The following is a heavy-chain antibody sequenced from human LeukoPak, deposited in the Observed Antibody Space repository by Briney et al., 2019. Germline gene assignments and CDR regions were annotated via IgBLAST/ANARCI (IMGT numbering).Heavy chain of an antibody. J-gene: IGHJ4*02. CDR1: GGSISRSRYS. D-gene: IGHD6-13*01. CDR3: ARLDSIAADDY. CDR2: IYYSGRT. V-gene: IGHV4-39*01. Sequence: SETLSLTCSVSGGSISRSRYSWGWIRQPPGRGLEWIGNIYYSGRTYYNPSLKSRVTISVDTSKNQFFLKLSSVTAADTAVYYCARLDSIAADDYWGQGTLVTVSS.